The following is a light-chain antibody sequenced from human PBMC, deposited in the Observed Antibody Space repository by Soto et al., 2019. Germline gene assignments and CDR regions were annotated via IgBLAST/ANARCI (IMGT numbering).Light chain of an antibody. J-gene: IGKJ1*01. V-gene: IGKV1-5*03. CDR2: EAS. CDR1: QIIRSW. Sequence: DIQMTQSPSTLSASVGARATIPGRPIQIIRSWLAWYQQNPGKAPKLLIYEASSLESGVPSRFSGSGSGTEFTLTISSLQPDDFATYYCQQYKSYSRTFGQGTKVEIK. CDR3: QQYKSYSRT.